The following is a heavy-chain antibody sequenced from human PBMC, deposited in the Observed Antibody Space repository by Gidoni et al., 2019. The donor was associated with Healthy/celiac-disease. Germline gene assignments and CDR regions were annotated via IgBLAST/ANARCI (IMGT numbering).Heavy chain of an antibody. V-gene: IGHV3-23*01. J-gene: IGHJ3*02. CDR3: AKDFVGLYYDFWSGYVGPRNSRAGAGVGVDAFDI. D-gene: IGHD3-3*01. CDR1: GFTFSSYA. Sequence: EVQLLESGGGLVQPGGSLRLSCAASGFTFSSYAMSWVRQAPGKGLEWVSAISGSGGSTYYADSVKGRFTISRDNSKNTLYLQMNSLRAEDTAVYYCAKDFVGLYYDFWSGYVGPRNSRAGAGVGVDAFDIWGQGTMVTVSS. CDR2: ISGSGGST.